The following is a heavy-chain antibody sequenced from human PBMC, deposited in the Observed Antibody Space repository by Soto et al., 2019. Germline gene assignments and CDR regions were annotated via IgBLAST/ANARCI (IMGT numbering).Heavy chain of an antibody. D-gene: IGHD4-17*01. CDR3: AKDAGDGDYGWDYFDY. Sequence: EVQLLESGGGLVQPGGSLRLSCAASGFTFSSYAMSWVRQAPGKGLEWVSAISGSGGSTYYADSVKGRFTISRDNSKNTLYLQMNSLSAEDTAVYYCAKDAGDGDYGWDYFDYWGQGTLVTVSS. V-gene: IGHV3-23*01. CDR2: ISGSGGST. CDR1: GFTFSSYA. J-gene: IGHJ4*02.